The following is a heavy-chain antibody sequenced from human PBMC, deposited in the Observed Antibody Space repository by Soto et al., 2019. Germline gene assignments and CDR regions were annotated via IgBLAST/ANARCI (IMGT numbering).Heavy chain of an antibody. V-gene: IGHV3-20*04. CDR3: ARDGGCRDGYTVGCNWFDP. Sequence: SLRLSCAASGFTFDDYGMSWVRQAPGKGLEWVSGINWNGGSTGYADSVKGRFTISRDNSKNTLYLQMNSLRAEDTAVYYCARDGGCRDGYTVGCNWFDPWGQG. CDR1: GFTFDDYG. J-gene: IGHJ5*02. CDR2: INWNGGST. D-gene: IGHD5-12*01.